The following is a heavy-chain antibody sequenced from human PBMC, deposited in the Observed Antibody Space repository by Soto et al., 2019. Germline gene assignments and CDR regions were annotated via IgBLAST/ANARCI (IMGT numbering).Heavy chain of an antibody. J-gene: IGHJ6*03. CDR1: GYTFTGYY. CDR2: INPNSGGT. V-gene: IGHV1-2*04. D-gene: IGHD6-13*01. CDR3: AREAYSSSWYEYYYYYMDV. Sequence: ASVKVSCKASGYTFTGYYMHWVRQAPGQGLEWMGWINPNSGGTNYAQKFQGWVTMTRDTSISTAYMELSRLRSDDTAVYYFAREAYSSSWYEYYYYYMDVWGKGTTVTVSS.